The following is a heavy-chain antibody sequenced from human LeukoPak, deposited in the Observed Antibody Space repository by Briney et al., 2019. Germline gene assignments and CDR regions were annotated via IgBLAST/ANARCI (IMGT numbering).Heavy chain of an antibody. CDR2: ISGSGGST. J-gene: IGHJ4*02. V-gene: IGHV3-23*01. Sequence: GGSLRLSCAASGLTFSSYAMSWVRQAPGKGLEWVSAISGSGGSTYYADSVKGRFTISRDNSKNTLYLQMNSLRAEDTAVYYCANTLYDRDYYFDYWGQGTLVTVSS. CDR3: ANTLYDRDYYFDY. CDR1: GLTFSSYA. D-gene: IGHD3-22*01.